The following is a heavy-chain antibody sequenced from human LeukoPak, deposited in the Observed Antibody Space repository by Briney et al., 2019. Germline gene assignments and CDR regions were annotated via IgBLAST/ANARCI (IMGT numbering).Heavy chain of an antibody. J-gene: IGHJ5*02. CDR3: ARDAGWYCSSTSCRRWFDP. CDR1: GGSISSGSYY. D-gene: IGHD2-2*01. Sequence: SETLSLTCTVSGGSISSGSYYWSWIRQPAGKGLEWIGRIYTSGSTNYNPSLKSRVTISVDTSKNQFSLKLSSVTAADTAVYYCARDAGWYCSSTSCRRWFDPWGQGTLVTVSS. V-gene: IGHV4-61*02. CDR2: IYTSGST.